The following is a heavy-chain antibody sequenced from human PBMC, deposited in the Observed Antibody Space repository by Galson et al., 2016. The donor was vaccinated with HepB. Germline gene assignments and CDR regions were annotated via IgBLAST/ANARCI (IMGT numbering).Heavy chain of an antibody. V-gene: IGHV3-23*01. CDR3: AKIRGDSDNYFLYYFDH. CDR2: ITGSGDYT. CDR1: QFTFDNYA. Sequence: SLRLSCAASQFTFDNYAMSWVRQAPGKGLEWVSAITGSGDYTFYPDSVKGRFTISRDNSKNTLYLQMNSLRAEDTAIYYCAKIRGDSDNYFLYYFDHWGQGTLVTVSS. D-gene: IGHD3-22*01. J-gene: IGHJ4*02.